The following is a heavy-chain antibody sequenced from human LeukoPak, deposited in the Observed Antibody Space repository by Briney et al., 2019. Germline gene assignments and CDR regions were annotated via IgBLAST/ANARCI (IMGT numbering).Heavy chain of an antibody. CDR2: INPNSGGT. CDR1: GYTFTSYG. J-gene: IGHJ4*02. D-gene: IGHD3-10*01. Sequence: ASVKVSCKASGYTFTSYGISWVRQAPGQGLEWMGWINPNSGGTSYSQKFQGRVTVTRDTSISTAYMELGRLRSDDTAVYYCARVYSSGSFYLYWGQGTLVTVSS. CDR3: ARVYSSGSFYLY. V-gene: IGHV1-2*02.